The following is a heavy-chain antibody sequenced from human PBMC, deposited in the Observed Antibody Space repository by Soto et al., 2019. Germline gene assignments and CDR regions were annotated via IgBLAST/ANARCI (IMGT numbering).Heavy chain of an antibody. CDR3: GKVSTYYYDSTFDF. J-gene: IGHJ4*02. CDR1: GFTFSSYG. V-gene: IGHV3-30*18. Sequence: GGSLRLSCAASGFTFSSYGMHWVRQAPGKGLEWVAVISYDGSNKYYADSVKGRFTISRDNSKNTLYLQMNSLRAEDTAVYYCGKVSTYYYDSTFDFWGQGTLVTVSS. D-gene: IGHD3-22*01. CDR2: ISYDGSNK.